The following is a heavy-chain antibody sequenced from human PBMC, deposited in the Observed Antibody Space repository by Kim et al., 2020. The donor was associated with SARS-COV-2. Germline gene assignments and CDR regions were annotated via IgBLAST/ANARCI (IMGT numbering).Heavy chain of an antibody. D-gene: IGHD3-22*01. V-gene: IGHV4-39*07. J-gene: IGHJ5*02. Sequence: NPPSKCRVTVSVDTSKNQFSRKLSSVTAADTAVYYCARDLGDYYGGGFDPWGQGTLVTVSS. CDR3: ARDLGDYYGGGFDP.